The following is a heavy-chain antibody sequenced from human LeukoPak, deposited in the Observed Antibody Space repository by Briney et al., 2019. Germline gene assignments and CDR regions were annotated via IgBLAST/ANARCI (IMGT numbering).Heavy chain of an antibody. CDR3: ARLGIAARLFDY. J-gene: IGHJ4*02. CDR2: INHSGST. V-gene: IGHV4-34*01. CDR1: GGSFSGYY. Sequence: SETLSLTCAVYGGSFSGYYWSWIRQPPGKGLEWIGEINHSGSTNYNPSLKSRVTISVDTSKNQFSLKLSSVTAADTAVYYCARLGIAARLFDYWGQGTLVTVSS. D-gene: IGHD6-6*01.